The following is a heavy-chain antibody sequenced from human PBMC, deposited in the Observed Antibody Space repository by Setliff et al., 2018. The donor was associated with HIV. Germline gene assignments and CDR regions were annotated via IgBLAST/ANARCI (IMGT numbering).Heavy chain of an antibody. Sequence: GGSLRLSCAASGFIFSSYTMNWVRKAPGKGLEWVSSISSSSSSIYYADSLKGRFTISRDNAKNFLYLQMDSLRAEDTAVYYCSRDFMATTNGFDYWGQGTLVTVSS. V-gene: IGHV3-21*01. J-gene: IGHJ4*02. CDR2: ISSSSSSI. CDR3: SRDFMATTNGFDY. D-gene: IGHD5-12*01. CDR1: GFIFSSYT.